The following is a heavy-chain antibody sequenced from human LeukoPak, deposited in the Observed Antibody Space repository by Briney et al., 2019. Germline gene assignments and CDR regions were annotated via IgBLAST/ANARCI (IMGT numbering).Heavy chain of an antibody. D-gene: IGHD1-14*01. CDR1: GFTVITND. J-gene: IGHJ4*02. CDR2: LYSDGNT. Sequence: GRSLRLSCAASGFTVITNDMTWVRQAPGKGLEWVSVLYSDGNTKYADSVQGRFTISRDNSKNTLYLEMNSLSPDDTAVYYCARGVEPLAANTLAYWGQGTLVSVSS. V-gene: IGHV3-53*01. CDR3: ARGVEPLAANTLAY.